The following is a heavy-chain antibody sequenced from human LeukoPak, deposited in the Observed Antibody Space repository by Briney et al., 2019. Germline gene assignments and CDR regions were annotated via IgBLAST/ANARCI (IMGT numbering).Heavy chain of an antibody. J-gene: IGHJ6*03. V-gene: IGHV1-18*03. CDR2: ISAYNGNT. Sequence: ASVKVSCKTSGYTFTSYGISWVRQAPGQGLEWMGWISAYNGNTNYAQKVQGRVTMTTDTSTSTAYMELSSLRHDDLAVFYCARGRGTSGTNRDFYYYYYMDVWGKGTTVTVSS. D-gene: IGHD2-2*01. CDR1: GYTFTSYG. CDR3: ARGRGTSGTNRDFYYYYYMDV.